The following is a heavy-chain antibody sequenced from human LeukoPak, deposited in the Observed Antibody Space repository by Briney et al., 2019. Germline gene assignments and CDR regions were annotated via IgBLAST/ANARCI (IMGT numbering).Heavy chain of an antibody. CDR2: IWYDGSNK. CDR3: ARDRRPGIAVAGTVGFDY. Sequence: PGGSLRLSCAASGFTFSSYAMPWVRQAPGKGLEWVAVIWYDGSNKYYADSVKGRFTISRDNSKNTLYLQMNSLRAEDTAVYYCARDRRPGIAVAGTVGFDYWGQGTLVTVSS. CDR1: GFTFSSYA. D-gene: IGHD6-19*01. V-gene: IGHV3-33*08. J-gene: IGHJ4*02.